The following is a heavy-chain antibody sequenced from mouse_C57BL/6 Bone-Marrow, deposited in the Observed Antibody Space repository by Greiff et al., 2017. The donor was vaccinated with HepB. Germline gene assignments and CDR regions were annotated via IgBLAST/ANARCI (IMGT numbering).Heavy chain of an antibody. J-gene: IGHJ4*01. V-gene: IGHV1-85*01. CDR2: IYPRDGST. CDR3: ASENYSNGMDY. Sequence: QVQLQQSGPELVKPGASVKLSCKASGYTFTSYDINWVKQRPGQGLEWIGWIYPRDGSTKYNEKFKGKATLTVDTSSSTAYMELHSLTSEDSAVYFCASENYSNGMDYWGQGTSVTVSS. D-gene: IGHD2-5*01. CDR1: GYTFTSYD.